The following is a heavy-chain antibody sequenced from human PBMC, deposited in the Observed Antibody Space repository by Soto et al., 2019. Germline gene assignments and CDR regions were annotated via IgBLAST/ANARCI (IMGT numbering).Heavy chain of an antibody. CDR1: GGTFSSYA. J-gene: IGHJ6*02. Sequence: SMKVSSKTSGGTFSSYAISWVRQDPGQGLKWTGGILPIFGTANYAQKVQGRLTITADESTRTANMELCRLRSEDAAVYYCARDPSGGLDMVATIRGTYCFYGMGVWGQGTTVTVSS. CDR3: ARDPSGGLDMVATIRGTYCFYGMGV. D-gene: IGHD5-12*01. V-gene: IGHV1-69*13. CDR2: ILPIFGTA.